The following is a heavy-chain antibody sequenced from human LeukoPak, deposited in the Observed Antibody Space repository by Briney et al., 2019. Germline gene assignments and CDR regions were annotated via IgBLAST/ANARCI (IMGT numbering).Heavy chain of an antibody. D-gene: IGHD2-21*01. CDR1: GGSISSYY. V-gene: IGHV4-4*07. CDR2: IYTSGST. Sequence: SETLSLTCTVSGGSISSYYWSWIRQPTGKGLEWIGRIYTSGSTNYNPSLKSRVTMSVDTSKNQFSLKLSSVTAADTAVYYCARADVDSVIGAFDIWGQGTMVTVSS. CDR3: ARADVDSVIGAFDI. J-gene: IGHJ3*02.